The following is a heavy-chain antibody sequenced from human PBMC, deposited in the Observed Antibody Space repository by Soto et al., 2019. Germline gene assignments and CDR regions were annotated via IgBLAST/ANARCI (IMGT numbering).Heavy chain of an antibody. CDR1: GYTFTNYY. Sequence: ASVKVCCKASGYTFTNYYMHWVRQAPGQGLEWMGMINSRGGRTTYPQKFQGRVTMTTDTSTSTVYMELSSLRSEDTAVYYCARVLADYYDDKNNPYNALNIGGKGTMVT. D-gene: IGHD3-22*01. CDR2: INSRGGRT. CDR3: ARVLADYYDDKNNPYNALNI. J-gene: IGHJ3*02. V-gene: IGHV1-46*03.